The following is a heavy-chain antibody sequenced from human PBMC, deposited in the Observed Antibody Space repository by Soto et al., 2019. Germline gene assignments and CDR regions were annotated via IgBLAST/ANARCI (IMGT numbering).Heavy chain of an antibody. D-gene: IGHD2-15*01. V-gene: IGHV4-31*03. J-gene: IGHJ4*02. Sequence: QVQLQESGPGLVKPSQTLSLTCTVSGASMNSGGYCWNWIRQHPGEGLEWIGCISYGGTTSYNPSLKSRLTISVDTSKNQFSLMLNSVTAADTAVCYCSRGILVWGQGTLITVSS. CDR1: GASMNSGGYC. CDR2: ISYGGTT. CDR3: SRGILV.